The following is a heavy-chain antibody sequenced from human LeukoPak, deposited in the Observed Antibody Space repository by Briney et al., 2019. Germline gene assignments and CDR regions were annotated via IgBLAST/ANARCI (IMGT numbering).Heavy chain of an antibody. D-gene: IGHD3-16*01. CDR3: AREGGNAYVGYFVY. CDR1: GFTFSSYE. CDR2: ISSSGSTI. J-gene: IGHJ4*02. Sequence: GGSLRLSCAASGFTFSSYEMNWVRQAPEKGLEWVSYISSSGSTIYYADSVKGRFTISRDNAKNSLYLQMNSLRAEDTAVYYCAREGGNAYVGYFVYWVRGTLVSV. V-gene: IGHV3-48*03.